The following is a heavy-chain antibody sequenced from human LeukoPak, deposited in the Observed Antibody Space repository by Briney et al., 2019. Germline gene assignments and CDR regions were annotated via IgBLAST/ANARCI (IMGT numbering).Heavy chain of an antibody. Sequence: GGSLRLSCAASGFTVSGNYMSWVRQAPGKGLEWVSYISSSGSTIYYADSVKGRFTISRDNSKNTLYLQMNSLRAEDTAVYYCAKAAAGLFDYWGQGTLVTVSS. J-gene: IGHJ4*02. D-gene: IGHD6-13*01. CDR2: ISSSGSTI. CDR1: GFTVSGNY. CDR3: AKAAAGLFDY. V-gene: IGHV3-11*01.